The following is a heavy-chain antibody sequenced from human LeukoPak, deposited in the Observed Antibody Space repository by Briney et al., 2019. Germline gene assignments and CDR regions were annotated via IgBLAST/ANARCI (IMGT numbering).Heavy chain of an antibody. CDR2: ISSSSRYI. CDR3: ARDGIAVATLDY. V-gene: IGHV3-21*01. J-gene: IGHJ4*02. CDR1: GFTFNTYS. Sequence: GGSLRLSCAASGFTFNTYSMNWVRQTPGKGLEWVSSISSSSRYIYYADSVKGRFTISRDNAKNSLYLQMNSLRAEDMAVYYCARDGIAVATLDYWGQGTLVTVSS. D-gene: IGHD6-19*01.